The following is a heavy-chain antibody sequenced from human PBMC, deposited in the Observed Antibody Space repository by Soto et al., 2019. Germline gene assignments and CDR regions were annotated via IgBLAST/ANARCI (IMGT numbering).Heavy chain of an antibody. CDR1: GYTFTSYG. D-gene: IGHD1-26*01. Sequence: ASVKVSCKASGYTFTSYGISWVRQAPGQGLEWMGWISAYNGNTNYAQKLQGRVTMTTDTSTSTAYMELRSLRSDDTAVYYCARGGPWEPQRENAFDIWGQGPMVTVSS. CDR2: ISAYNGNT. J-gene: IGHJ3*02. CDR3: ARGGPWEPQRENAFDI. V-gene: IGHV1-18*04.